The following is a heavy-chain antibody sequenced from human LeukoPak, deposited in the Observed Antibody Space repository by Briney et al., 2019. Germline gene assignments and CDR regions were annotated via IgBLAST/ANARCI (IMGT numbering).Heavy chain of an antibody. CDR1: GGSISSGGYY. D-gene: IGHD2-2*03. CDR2: IYHSGST. Sequence: SETLSLTCTVSGGSISSGGYYWSWIRQPPGKGLEWIGYIYHSGSTYYNPSLKSRVTISVDRSKNQFSLKLSSVTAADTAVYYCARDHTVLDIVVVPAARPYNWFDPWGQGTLVTVSS. CDR3: ARDHTVLDIVVVPAARPYNWFDP. V-gene: IGHV4-30-2*01. J-gene: IGHJ5*02.